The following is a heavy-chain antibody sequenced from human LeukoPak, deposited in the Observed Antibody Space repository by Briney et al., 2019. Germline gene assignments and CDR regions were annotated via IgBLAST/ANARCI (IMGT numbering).Heavy chain of an antibody. J-gene: IGHJ4*02. D-gene: IGHD3-22*01. CDR3: ARYYYDSSGYYYFDY. Sequence: GGSLRLSCAASGFTFSSYSMNWVRQAPGKGLEWVSYISSSSSTIYYADSVKGRFTISRDNAKNSLYLQMNSLRAEDTAVYYCARYYYDSSGYYYFDYWGQGTLVTVSS. CDR1: GFTFSSYS. CDR2: ISSSSSTI. V-gene: IGHV3-48*04.